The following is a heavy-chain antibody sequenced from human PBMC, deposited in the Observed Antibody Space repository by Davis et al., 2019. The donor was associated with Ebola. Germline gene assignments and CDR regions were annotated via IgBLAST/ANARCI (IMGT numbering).Heavy chain of an antibody. CDR3: ARGHFLVVTTFDY. Sequence: SETLSLTCTVSGYSISSGYYWGWIRQPPGKGLEWIGSIYHSGSTNYNPSLKSRVTISVDTSKNQFSLKLSSVTAADTAVYYCARGHFLVVTTFDYWGQGTLVTVSS. V-gene: IGHV4-38-2*02. CDR1: GYSISSGYY. D-gene: IGHD2-21*02. CDR2: IYHSGST. J-gene: IGHJ4*02.